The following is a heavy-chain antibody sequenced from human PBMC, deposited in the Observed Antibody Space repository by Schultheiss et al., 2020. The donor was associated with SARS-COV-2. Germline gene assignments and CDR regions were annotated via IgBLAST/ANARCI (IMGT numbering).Heavy chain of an antibody. CDR1: GFTFSDYY. Sequence: GGSLRLSCAASGFTFSDYYMSWIRQAPGKGLEWVSYISSSGSTIYYADSVKGRFTISRDNAKNSLYLQMNSLRAEDTAVYYCARVDYDFWSGYNWFDPWGQGTLVTVSS. CDR3: ARVDYDFWSGYNWFDP. V-gene: IGHV3-11*04. CDR2: ISSSGSTI. J-gene: IGHJ5*02. D-gene: IGHD3-3*01.